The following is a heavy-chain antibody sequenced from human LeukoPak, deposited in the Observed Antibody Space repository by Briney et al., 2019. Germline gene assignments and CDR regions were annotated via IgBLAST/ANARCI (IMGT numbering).Heavy chain of an antibody. V-gene: IGHV3-30*02. D-gene: IGHD3-10*01. CDR3: AISRGRWEILDY. CDR2: IRYDESNK. CDR1: GLTFSSNG. Sequence: QPGGSLRLSCAASGLTFSSNGMHWVRQAPGKGLEWVAFIRYDESNKYYADSVKGRFTISRDNSKNTVYLQMNSRRAEDTAVYYCAISRGRWEILDYWGQGTLVTVSS. J-gene: IGHJ4*02.